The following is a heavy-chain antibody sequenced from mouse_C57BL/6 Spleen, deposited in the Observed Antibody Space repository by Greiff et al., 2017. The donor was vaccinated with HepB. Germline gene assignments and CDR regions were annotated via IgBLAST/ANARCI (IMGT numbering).Heavy chain of an antibody. Sequence: VQLQQSGPELVKPGASVKIPCKASGYTFTDYNMDWVKQSHGKSLEWIGDINPNNGGTIYNQKFKGKATLTVDKSSSTAYMELRSLTSEDTAVYYCARSTMVTTYFDYWGQGTTLTVSS. CDR3: ARSTMVTTYFDY. D-gene: IGHD2-2*01. CDR2: INPNNGGT. CDR1: GYTFTDYN. J-gene: IGHJ2*01. V-gene: IGHV1-18*01.